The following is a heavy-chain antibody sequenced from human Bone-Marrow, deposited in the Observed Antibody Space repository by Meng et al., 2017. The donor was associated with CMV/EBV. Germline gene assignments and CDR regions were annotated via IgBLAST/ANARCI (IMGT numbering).Heavy chain of an antibody. Sequence: SETLSLTCTVSGGSVSSGSYYWSWIRQPPGKGLEWIGYIYYSGSTNYNPSLKSRVTISVDTSKNQFSLKLSSVTAADTAVYYCARDPATYDFWSGYIRRDYYYGMDVWGQGTTVTFSS. J-gene: IGHJ6*02. CDR3: ARDPATYDFWSGYIRRDYYYGMDV. D-gene: IGHD3-3*01. CDR1: GGSVSSGSYY. CDR2: IYYSGST. V-gene: IGHV4-61*01.